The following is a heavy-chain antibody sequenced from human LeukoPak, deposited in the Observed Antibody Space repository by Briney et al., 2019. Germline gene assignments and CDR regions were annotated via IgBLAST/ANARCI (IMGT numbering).Heavy chain of an antibody. V-gene: IGHV4-39*01. Sequence: SETLSLTCTVSGGSISSSSYYWGWIRQPPGKGLEWIGSIYYSGSTYYNPSLKSRVTISVGTSKNQFSLKLSSVTAADTAVYYCARQGAYCSSTSCYEPFDYWGQGTLVTVSS. CDR3: ARQGAYCSSTSCYEPFDY. CDR2: IYYSGST. CDR1: GGSISSSSYY. J-gene: IGHJ4*02. D-gene: IGHD2-2*01.